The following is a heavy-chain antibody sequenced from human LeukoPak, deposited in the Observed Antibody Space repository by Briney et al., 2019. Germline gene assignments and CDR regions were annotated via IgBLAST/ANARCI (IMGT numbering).Heavy chain of an antibody. CDR1: GFTFSSYG. CDR2: IRYDGSNK. D-gene: IGHD6-13*01. J-gene: IGHJ1*01. Sequence: GGSLRLSCAASGFTFSSYGMHWVRQAPGKGLEWVAFIRYDGSNKYYADSVKGRFTISRDNSKNTLYLQMNSLRAEDTAVYYCAKSQQLVLAEYFQHWGQGTLVTVSS. CDR3: AKSQQLVLAEYFQH. V-gene: IGHV3-30*02.